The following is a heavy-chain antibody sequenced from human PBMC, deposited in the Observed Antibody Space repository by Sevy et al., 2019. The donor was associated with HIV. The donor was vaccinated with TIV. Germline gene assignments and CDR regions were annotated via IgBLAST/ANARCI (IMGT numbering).Heavy chain of an antibody. V-gene: IGHV3-30-3*01. D-gene: IGHD4-17*01. J-gene: IGHJ3*02. CDR2: ISQGGSYE. CDR1: GFAFRDSA. CDR3: ARMVSGGLRWELIKENAFDI. Sequence: GGSLRLSCEASGFAFRDSAIHWVRQSPGKGLEWVALISQGGSYEYYVDSVKGRFTVSSDRSKNILYLQMDSLRAEDTAVYYCARMVSGGLRWELIKENAFDIWGQRTAVTVSS.